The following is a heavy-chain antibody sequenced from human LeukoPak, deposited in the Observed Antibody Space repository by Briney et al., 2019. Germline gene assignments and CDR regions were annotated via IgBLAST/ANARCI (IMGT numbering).Heavy chain of an antibody. CDR1: GASISSNNW. V-gene: IGHV4-4*02. J-gene: IGHJ5*02. D-gene: IGHD4-17*01. CDR3: ARAHGNYGDS. Sequence: PSGTLSLTCAVSGASISSNNWWSWVRQPPVKGLEWIGEIYHSGSTNYNPSLKSRVTISVDKSKNQISLKLSSVTAADTAMYYCARAHGNYGDSWGQGTLVTVSS. CDR2: IYHSGST.